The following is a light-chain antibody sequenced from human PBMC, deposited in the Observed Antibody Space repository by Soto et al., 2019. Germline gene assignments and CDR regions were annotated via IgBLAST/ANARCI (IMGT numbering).Light chain of an antibody. CDR1: SSDVGRYNY. CDR3: CSYAGSYVNYV. J-gene: IGLJ1*01. CDR2: DVS. Sequence: QSALTQPRSVSGSPGQSVTISCTGTSSDVGRYNYVSWYQQHPGTAPKLMVYDVSKRPSGVPDRFSGSKSGNTASLTISGLQAEDEADYHCCSYAGSYVNYVFGAGTKVTVL. V-gene: IGLV2-11*01.